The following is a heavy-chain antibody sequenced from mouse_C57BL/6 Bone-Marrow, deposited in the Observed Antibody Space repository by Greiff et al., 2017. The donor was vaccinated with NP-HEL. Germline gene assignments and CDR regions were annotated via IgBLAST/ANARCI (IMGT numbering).Heavy chain of an antibody. J-gene: IGHJ3*01. V-gene: IGHV1-81*01. CDR1: GYTFTSYG. D-gene: IGHD2-4*01. CDR2: IYPRSGNT. CDR3: AREGVYDYDERFAY. Sequence: QVHVKQSGAELARPGASVKLSCKASGYTFTSYGISWVKQRTGQGLEWIGEIYPRSGNTYYNEKFKGKATLTADKSSSTAYMELRSLTSEDSAVYFCAREGVYDYDERFAYWGQGTLVTVSA.